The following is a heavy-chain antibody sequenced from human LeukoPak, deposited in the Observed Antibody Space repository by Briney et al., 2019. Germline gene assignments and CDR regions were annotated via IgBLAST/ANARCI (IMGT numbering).Heavy chain of an antibody. CDR1: GYTFTGYY. Sequence: ASVKVSCKASGYTFTGYYMHWVRQAPGQGLEWMGWINPNSGGTNYAQKFQGRVTMTRDTSISTAYMELSRLRSDDTAVYYCARDLGIEAAGYDYWGQGTLVTVSS. CDR3: ARDLGIEAAGYDY. V-gene: IGHV1-2*02. D-gene: IGHD6-13*01. CDR2: INPNSGGT. J-gene: IGHJ4*02.